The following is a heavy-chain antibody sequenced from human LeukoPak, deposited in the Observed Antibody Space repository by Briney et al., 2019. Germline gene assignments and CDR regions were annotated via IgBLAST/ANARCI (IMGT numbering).Heavy chain of an antibody. J-gene: IGHJ3*02. CDR1: GYTFTSYV. CDR2: IIPILGIA. Sequence: GASVKVSCKASGYTFTSYVISWVRQAPGQGLEWMGRIIPILGIANYAQKFQGRVTITADKSTSTAHMELSSLRSEDTAVYYCARPLTLTGDGVGAFDIWGQGTMVTVSS. D-gene: IGHD7-27*01. CDR3: ARPLTLTGDGVGAFDI. V-gene: IGHV1-69*04.